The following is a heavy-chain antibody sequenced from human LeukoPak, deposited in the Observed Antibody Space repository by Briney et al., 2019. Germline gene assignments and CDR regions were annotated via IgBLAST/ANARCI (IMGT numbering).Heavy chain of an antibody. V-gene: IGHV3-48*03. CDR1: GFTFSSYE. CDR3: ASTVACGQ. D-gene: IGHD4-23*01. Sequence: PGGSLRLSCAASGFTFSSYEMNWVRQAPGKGLEWVSYISSSGSTIYYADSVKGRFTISRDNARNSLYLQMSSLRVEDTAVYYCASTVACGQWGQGTLVTVSS. CDR2: ISSSGSTI. J-gene: IGHJ4*02.